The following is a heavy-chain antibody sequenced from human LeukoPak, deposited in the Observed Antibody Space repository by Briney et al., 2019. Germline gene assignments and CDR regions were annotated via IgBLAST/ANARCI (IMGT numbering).Heavy chain of an antibody. J-gene: IGHJ4*02. CDR2: INHSGST. V-gene: IGHV4-34*01. Sequence: SETLSLTCAVYGGSFSGYYWSWIRQPPGKGLEWLGEINHSGSTNYNPSLKSRVTISVDTSKNQFSLKLSSVTAADTAVYYCARGSKWFGELLYRRGSFDYWGQGTLVTVSS. D-gene: IGHD3-10*01. CDR3: ARGSKWFGELLYRRGSFDY. CDR1: GGSFSGYY.